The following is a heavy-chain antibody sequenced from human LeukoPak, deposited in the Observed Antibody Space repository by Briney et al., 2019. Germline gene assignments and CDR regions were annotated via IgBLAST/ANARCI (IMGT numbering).Heavy chain of an antibody. Sequence: ASVKVSCKASGYTFTGYYMHWVRQAPGQGLEWMGIINPSGGSTSYAQKFQGRVTMTRDMSTTTAYMELRSLRSDDTAVYYCARGIGKGWYLAHYYYMDVWGKGTTVTISS. CDR2: INPSGGST. V-gene: IGHV1-46*01. CDR1: GYTFTGYY. D-gene: IGHD6-19*01. CDR3: ARGIGKGWYLAHYYYMDV. J-gene: IGHJ6*03.